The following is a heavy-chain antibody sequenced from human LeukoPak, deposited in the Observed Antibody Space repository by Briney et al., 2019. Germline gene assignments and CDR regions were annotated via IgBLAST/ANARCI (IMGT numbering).Heavy chain of an antibody. CDR1: GFTFSNAW. Sequence: NPGGSLRLSCAASGFTFSNAWMSWVRQAPGKGLEWVGRIKSKTDGGTTDYAAPVKGRFTISRDDSKNTLYLQMNSLRAEDTAVYYCTRDVGDPLSRKNDAFNFWGQGTTVTVSS. CDR2: IKSKTDGGTT. CDR3: TRDVGDPLSRKNDAFNF. V-gene: IGHV3-15*01. J-gene: IGHJ3*01. D-gene: IGHD3-16*01.